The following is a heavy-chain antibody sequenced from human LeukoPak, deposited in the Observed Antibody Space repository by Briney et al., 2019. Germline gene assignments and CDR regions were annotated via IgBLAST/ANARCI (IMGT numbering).Heavy chain of an antibody. CDR3: AKLTSASGAYGVDV. D-gene: IGHD3-10*01. V-gene: IGHV3-23*01. CDR1: GFTFSTYA. J-gene: IGHJ6*02. Sequence: GGSLRLSCAASGFTFSTYAMNWVRQAPGKGLEWVSVISGGGGDKKYADSVKGRSTISRDNSKNTVYLQMNSLRAEDTAIYYCAKLTSASGAYGVDVWGQGTTVTVSS. CDR2: ISGGGGDK.